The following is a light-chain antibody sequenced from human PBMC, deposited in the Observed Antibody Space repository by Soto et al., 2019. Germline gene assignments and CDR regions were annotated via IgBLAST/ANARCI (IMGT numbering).Light chain of an antibody. Sequence: QSALTQPRSVSGSPGQSVTISCTGTSSDVGGYNYVSWYQQHPGKAPKLMIYDVNKRPSGVPDRFSGSKSGNTASLTISWLQAEDEADYYCCSYAGSYTLVFGTGTKLTVL. CDR3: CSYAGSYTLV. CDR1: SSDVGGYNY. J-gene: IGLJ1*01. V-gene: IGLV2-11*01. CDR2: DVN.